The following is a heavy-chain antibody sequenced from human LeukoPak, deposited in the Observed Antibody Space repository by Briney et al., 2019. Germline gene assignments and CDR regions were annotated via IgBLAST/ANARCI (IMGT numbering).Heavy chain of an antibody. CDR1: GFTFSSYA. Sequence: GGSLRLSCAASGFTFSSYAMSWVRQAPGKGLEWVSAISGSSGSTYYADSVKGRFTISRDNSKNTLYLQMNSLRAEDTAVYYCAKYYDSSGYYYVLVLYAFDIWGQGTMVTVSS. V-gene: IGHV3-23*01. J-gene: IGHJ3*02. CDR3: AKYYDSSGYYYVLVLYAFDI. D-gene: IGHD3-22*01. CDR2: ISGSSGST.